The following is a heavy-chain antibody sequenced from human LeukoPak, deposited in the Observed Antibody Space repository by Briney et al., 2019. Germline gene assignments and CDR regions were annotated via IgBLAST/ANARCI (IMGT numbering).Heavy chain of an antibody. J-gene: IGHJ4*02. CDR2: IIPILGIA. D-gene: IGHD4-11*01. V-gene: IGHV1-69*02. CDR1: GGTFSSYT. CDR3: ASDGLPTVTTFDY. Sequence: ASVKVSCKASGGTFSSYTISWVRQAPGQGLEWMGRIIPILGIANYAQKFQGRVTITADKSTSTAYMELSSLRSEDTAVYYCASDGLPTVTTFDYWGQGTLVTVSS.